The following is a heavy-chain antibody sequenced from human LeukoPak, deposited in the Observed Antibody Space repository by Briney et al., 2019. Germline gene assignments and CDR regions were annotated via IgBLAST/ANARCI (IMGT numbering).Heavy chain of an antibody. V-gene: IGHV1-69*13. Sequence: SVKVSCKASGGTFSSYAISWVRQAPGQGLEWMGGIIPIFGTANYAQKFQGRVTITADESTGTAYMGLSSLRSEDTAVYYCARGGPGYSSGWYTAFDIWGQGTMVTVSS. CDR1: GGTFSSYA. CDR3: ARGGPGYSSGWYTAFDI. J-gene: IGHJ3*02. D-gene: IGHD6-19*01. CDR2: IIPIFGTA.